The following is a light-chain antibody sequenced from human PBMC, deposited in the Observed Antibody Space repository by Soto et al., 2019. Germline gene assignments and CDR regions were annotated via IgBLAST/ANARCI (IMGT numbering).Light chain of an antibody. CDR3: SSYTSSSTYV. Sequence: QAALTQPASVSGSPGQSITISRPGTSSDVGAYNFVSWYQQHPGKAPKLLIYDVSDRPSGVSNRFSGSKSGNTASLTISGLQAEDEADYYCSSYTSSSTYVFGTGTKVTVL. CDR1: SSDVGAYNF. CDR2: DVS. J-gene: IGLJ1*01. V-gene: IGLV2-14*01.